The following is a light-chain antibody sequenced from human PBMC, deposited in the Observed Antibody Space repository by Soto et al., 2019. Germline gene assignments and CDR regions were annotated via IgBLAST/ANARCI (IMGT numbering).Light chain of an antibody. Sequence: QSALTQPASVSASPGQSITISCTGTSSDVGGYLYVSWYQQHPGKAPKLMIYEVINRPSGVSNRFSGSKSGNTASLTISGLQAEDEADYYCSSYTSSSTWVFGGGTKLTVL. CDR1: SSDVGGYLY. V-gene: IGLV2-14*01. J-gene: IGLJ3*02. CDR3: SSYTSSSTWV. CDR2: EVI.